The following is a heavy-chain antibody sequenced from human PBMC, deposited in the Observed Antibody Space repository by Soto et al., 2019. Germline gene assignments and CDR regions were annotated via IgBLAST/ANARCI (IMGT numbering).Heavy chain of an antibody. CDR1: GFRNREDA. D-gene: IGHD3-16*01. J-gene: IGHJ4*02. CDR2: VIAYKVNT. CDR3: ARGWTGWPPDGVGS. Sequence: VNRSRKTSGFRNREDAISCVLQDHGQGLEWMGWVIAYKVNTMYAQNLQGRVTMTTDRSTSTAYMELGSLTSDDTAVYYCARGWTGWPPDGVGSWGQGIQGTVSS. V-gene: IGHV1-18*01.